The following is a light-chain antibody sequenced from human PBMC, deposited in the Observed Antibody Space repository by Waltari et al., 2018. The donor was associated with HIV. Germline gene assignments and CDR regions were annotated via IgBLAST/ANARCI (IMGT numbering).Light chain of an antibody. J-gene: IGKJ1*01. Sequence: AIQMTQPPSSLSALVGDRVTITCRASQDIRKDLGWYQQKPGKATKFLIYAATTLQNGVPSRFSGRGSGTDFTLTISSLQPEDFATYYCLQDYNYPRTFGQGTKVEIK. V-gene: IGKV1-6*01. CDR3: LQDYNYPRT. CDR1: QDIRKD. CDR2: AAT.